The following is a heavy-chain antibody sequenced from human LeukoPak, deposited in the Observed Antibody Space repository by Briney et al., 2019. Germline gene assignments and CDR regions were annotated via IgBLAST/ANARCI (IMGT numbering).Heavy chain of an antibody. CDR2: IYYSGST. J-gene: IGHJ1*01. CDR1: GGSFSGYY. V-gene: IGHV4-59*01. D-gene: IGHD5-18*01. Sequence: SETLSLTCAVYGGSFSGYYWSWIRQPPGKGLEWIGYIYYSGSTNYNPSLKSRVTISVDTSKNQFSLKLSSVTAADTAVYYCARLRGYSYGREYFQHWGQGTLVTVSS. CDR3: ARLRGYSYGREYFQH.